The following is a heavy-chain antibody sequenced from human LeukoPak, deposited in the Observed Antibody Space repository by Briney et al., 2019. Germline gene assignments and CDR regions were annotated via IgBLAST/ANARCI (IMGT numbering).Heavy chain of an antibody. V-gene: IGHV4-39*01. CDR1: GGSISSSNYY. J-gene: IGHJ3*02. CDR2: FYHSGST. Sequence: SETLSLTCTVSGGSISSSNYYWGWIRQPPGKGLEWIATFYHSGSTYYNPSLKSRVTISVYTSKNQFSLKLSSVTAADTAVYYCARHIYSGTDGDAFDIWGQGTMVTVSS. D-gene: IGHD1-26*01. CDR3: ARHIYSGTDGDAFDI.